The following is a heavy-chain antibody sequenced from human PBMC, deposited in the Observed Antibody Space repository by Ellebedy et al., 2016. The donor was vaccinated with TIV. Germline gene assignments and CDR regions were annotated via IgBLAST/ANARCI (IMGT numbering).Heavy chain of an antibody. J-gene: IGHJ5*02. CDR1: GYTFTNYY. CDR3: ARDLASGIPGWFDP. D-gene: IGHD3-10*01. Sequence: AASVKVSCKASGYTFTNYYMHWVRQAPGQGLEWMGIINPSGGATMYAQKFQGRVTMSRHTSTSTVYMELSSLTSEDTAVYYCARDLASGIPGWFDPWGQGTLVTVSS. CDR2: INPSGGAT. V-gene: IGHV1-46*01.